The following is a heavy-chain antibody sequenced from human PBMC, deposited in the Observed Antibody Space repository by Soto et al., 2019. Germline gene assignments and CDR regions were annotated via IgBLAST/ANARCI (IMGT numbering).Heavy chain of an antibody. CDR2: IYYSGST. V-gene: IGHV4-31*03. CDR3: ARSGHDYGETSLWFDP. Sequence: SETLSLTCTVSGGSISSGGYYWSWIRQHPGKGLEWIGYIYYSGSTYYNPSLKSRVTISVDTSKNQFSLKLSSVTAADTAVYYCARSGHDYGETSLWFDPWGQGTLVTVSS. CDR1: GGSISSGGYY. D-gene: IGHD4-17*01. J-gene: IGHJ5*02.